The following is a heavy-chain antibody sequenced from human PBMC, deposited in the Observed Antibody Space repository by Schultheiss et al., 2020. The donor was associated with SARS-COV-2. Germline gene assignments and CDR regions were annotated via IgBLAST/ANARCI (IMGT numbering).Heavy chain of an antibody. J-gene: IGHJ2*01. CDR2: IYYSGST. CDR1: GGSVSSGSYY. CDR3: ARADLRDWYFDL. Sequence: SETLSLTCTVSGGSVSSGSYYWSWIRQPPGKGLEWIGYIYYSGSTNYNPSLKSRVTISVDTSKNQFSLKLSSVTAADTAVYYCARADLRDWYFDLWGRGTLVTVSS. V-gene: IGHV4-61*01.